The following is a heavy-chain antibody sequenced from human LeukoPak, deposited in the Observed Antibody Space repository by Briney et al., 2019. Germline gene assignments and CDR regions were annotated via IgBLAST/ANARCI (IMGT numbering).Heavy chain of an antibody. CDR3: AEDSVHYGSGSVYYYYYMDV. J-gene: IGHJ6*03. V-gene: IGHV3-30*02. Sequence: GGSLRLSCAASGFTLTTHGIHWVRQAPGKGLEWVTFIRSDGHNKYYADSVKGRFTISRDTSNNTVDLRMNSLRAEDTAVYYCAEDSVHYGSGSVYYYYYMDVWGKGTTVTISS. CDR2: IRSDGHNK. D-gene: IGHD3-10*01. CDR1: GFTLTTHG.